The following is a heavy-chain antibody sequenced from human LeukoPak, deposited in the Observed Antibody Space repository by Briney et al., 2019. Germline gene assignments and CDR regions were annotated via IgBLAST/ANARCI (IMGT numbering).Heavy chain of an antibody. D-gene: IGHD2-2*01. CDR1: GFTFSSYS. Sequence: GGSLRLSCAASGFTFSSYSMNWVRQAPGKGLEWVSSISSSSSYIYYADSVKGRFTISRDNAKNSLYLQVNSLRAEDTAVYYCARDISQLPSYDAFDIWGQGTMVTVSS. CDR3: ARDISQLPSYDAFDI. J-gene: IGHJ3*02. CDR2: ISSSSSYI. V-gene: IGHV3-21*01.